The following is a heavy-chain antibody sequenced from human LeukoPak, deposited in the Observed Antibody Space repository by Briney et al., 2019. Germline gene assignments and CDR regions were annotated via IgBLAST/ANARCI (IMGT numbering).Heavy chain of an antibody. D-gene: IGHD6-6*01. J-gene: IGHJ4*02. CDR1: EYTFTIYD. CDR3: ARGSWGEIAGRKSFEF. CDR2: MNPNSGNT. V-gene: IGHV1-8*01. Sequence: ASVRVSCKASEYTFTIYDINWVRQATGQGLEWMGWMNPNSGNTGYAQKFQGRVTMTRVTSISTAYMELNNLTSEDTAVYYCARGSWGEIAGRKSFEFWGQGSLVTVSS.